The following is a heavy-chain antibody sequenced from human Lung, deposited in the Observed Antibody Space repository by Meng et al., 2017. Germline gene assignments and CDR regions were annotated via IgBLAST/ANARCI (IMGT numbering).Heavy chain of an antibody. CDR1: GYTFTTYT. CDR2: TSTNTGNP. V-gene: IGHV7-4-1*02. D-gene: IGHD2/OR15-2a*01. Sequence: VQLVQTGAELKKPGASVNFSCKASGYTFTTYTINWVRQAHGRGLEWMGWTSTNTGNPTYVQGFTGRFVFSLDTSVSTAYLQISSIGAADTAVYYCARGGDFDPWGQGTLVTVSS. CDR3: ARGGDFDP. J-gene: IGHJ5*02.